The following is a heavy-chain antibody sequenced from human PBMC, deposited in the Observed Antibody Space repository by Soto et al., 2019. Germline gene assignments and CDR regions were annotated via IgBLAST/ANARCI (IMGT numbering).Heavy chain of an antibody. CDR1: GYSFTSYW. V-gene: IGHV5-51*01. D-gene: IGHD2-2*02. CDR3: ARLSGCSSTSCYTHMDV. J-gene: IGHJ6*02. CDR2: IYPGDSDT. Sequence: PGESLKISCKGSGYSFTSYWIGWVRQMPGKGLEWMGIIYPGDSDTRYSPSFQGQVTISADKSISTAYLQWSSLKASDTAMYYCARLSGCSSTSCYTHMDVWGQGTTVTVLL.